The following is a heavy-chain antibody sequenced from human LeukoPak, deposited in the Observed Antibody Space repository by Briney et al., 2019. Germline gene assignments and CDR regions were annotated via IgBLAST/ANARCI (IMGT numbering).Heavy chain of an antibody. Sequence: GASVKVSCKASGYTFTSYDISWVRQAPGQGLEWMGWISAYNGNTNYAQKLQGRVTMTTDTSTSTAYMELRSLRSDDTAVYYCARDQFIYCSSTSCYENWFDPWGQGTLVTVSS. J-gene: IGHJ5*02. CDR1: GYTFTSYD. CDR3: ARDQFIYCSSTSCYENWFDP. D-gene: IGHD2-2*01. CDR2: ISAYNGNT. V-gene: IGHV1-18*04.